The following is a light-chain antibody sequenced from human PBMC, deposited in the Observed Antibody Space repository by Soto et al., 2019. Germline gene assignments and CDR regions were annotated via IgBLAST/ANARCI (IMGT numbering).Light chain of an antibody. Sequence: QSAPTQPASVSGSPGQSITISCNGTSSDIGSHDYVSWYQHHPGKAPKLIIYEVTNRPSGVSDRFSGSKSGSTASLTISGLQAEDEADYHCTSYTSNTALVFGTGTKLTVL. V-gene: IGLV2-14*01. J-gene: IGLJ1*01. CDR3: TSYTSNTALV. CDR2: EVT. CDR1: SSDIGSHDY.